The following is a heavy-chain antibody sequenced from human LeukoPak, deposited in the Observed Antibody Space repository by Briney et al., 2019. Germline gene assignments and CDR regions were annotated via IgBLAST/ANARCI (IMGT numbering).Heavy chain of an antibody. V-gene: IGHV4-39*01. CDR3: ARHEVSTVTKGGYYFNY. CDR1: GGSISRSSYY. Sequence: SETLSLTCTVSGGSISRSSYYWGWIRQPPGKGLEWIGSIYYSGSTYYSPSLKSRVTISVDTSKNQFSLKVTSVTAADTAMYYCARHEVSTVTKGGYYFNYWGQGSLVTVSS. CDR2: IYYSGST. J-gene: IGHJ4*02. D-gene: IGHD4-17*01.